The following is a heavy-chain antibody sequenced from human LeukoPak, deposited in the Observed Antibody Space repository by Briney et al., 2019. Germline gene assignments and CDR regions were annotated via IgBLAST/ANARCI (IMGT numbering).Heavy chain of an antibody. CDR3: ARGPSYDFWSGYLDV. D-gene: IGHD3-3*01. J-gene: IGHJ6*04. Sequence: GGSLRLSCAASGFTFSSYSMNWVRQAPGKGLEWVSSISSSSSYIYYADSVKGRFTISRDNAKNSLYLQMNSLRAEDTAVYYCARGPSYDFWSGYLDVWGKGTTVTVSS. CDR2: ISSSSSYI. V-gene: IGHV3-21*01. CDR1: GFTFSSYS.